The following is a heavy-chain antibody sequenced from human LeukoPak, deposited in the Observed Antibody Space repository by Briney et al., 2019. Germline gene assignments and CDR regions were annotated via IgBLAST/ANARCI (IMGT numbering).Heavy chain of an antibody. CDR1: GGSTSSSNW. V-gene: IGHV4-4*02. CDR2: IYHSGST. CDR3: ARGVYYDSSGYYPYGY. J-gene: IGHJ4*02. D-gene: IGHD3-22*01. Sequence: KASGTLSLTCAVSGGSTSSSNWWSWVRQPPGKGLEWIGEIYHSGSTNYNPSLKSRVTISVDKSKNQFSLKLSSVTAADTAVYYCARGVYYDSSGYYPYGYWGQGTLVTVSS.